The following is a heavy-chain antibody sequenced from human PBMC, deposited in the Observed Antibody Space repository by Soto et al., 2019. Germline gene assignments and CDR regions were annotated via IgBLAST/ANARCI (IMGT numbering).Heavy chain of an antibody. Sequence: QVQLVESGGGVVQPGRSLRLSCAASGFTFSSYGMHWVRQAPGKGLEWVAVISYDGSNKYYADSVKGRFTISRDNSKNTLYLQMNSLRAEDTAVYYCEKDLCGGDCYYFDSWGQGTLVTVSS. CDR1: GFTFSSYG. CDR3: EKDLCGGDCYYFDS. V-gene: IGHV3-30*18. J-gene: IGHJ4*02. CDR2: ISYDGSNK. D-gene: IGHD2-21*02.